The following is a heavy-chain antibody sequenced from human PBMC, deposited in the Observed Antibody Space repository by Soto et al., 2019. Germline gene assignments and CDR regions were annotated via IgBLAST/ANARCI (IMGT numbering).Heavy chain of an antibody. CDR1: GGTFSSYA. V-gene: IGHV1-69*13. D-gene: IGHD6-19*01. J-gene: IGHJ4*02. CDR2: IIPIFGTA. Sequence: SVKVSCKASGGTFSSYAISWVRQAPGQGLEWMGGIIPIFGTANYAQKFQGRVTITADESTSTAHMELSSLRSEDTAVYYCAGGAVAGTRFDYWGQGTLVTVSS. CDR3: AGGAVAGTRFDY.